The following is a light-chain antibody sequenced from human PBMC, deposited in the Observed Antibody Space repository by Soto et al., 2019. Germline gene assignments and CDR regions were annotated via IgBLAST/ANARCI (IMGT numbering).Light chain of an antibody. CDR2: KAS. V-gene: IGKV1-5*03. CDR3: QHYNSYSEA. CDR1: QTISSW. J-gene: IGKJ1*01. Sequence: DSQITQSPSTLSGSVGDRVTMTCRASQTISSWLAWYQQKPGKAPKLLIYKASTLKSGVPSRFSGSGSGTEFTLTISSLQPDDFATYYCQHYNSYSEAFGQGTKVDIK.